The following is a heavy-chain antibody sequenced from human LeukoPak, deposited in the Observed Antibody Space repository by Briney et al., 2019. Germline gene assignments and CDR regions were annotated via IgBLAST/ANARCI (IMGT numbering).Heavy chain of an antibody. CDR1: GFTVSSNF. V-gene: IGHV3-53*01. CDR3: ARLDGPTVTSFDY. CDR2: IYSGGST. J-gene: IGHJ4*02. Sequence: GGSLRLSCAASGFTVSSNFMGWVRQAPGKGLEWVSVIYSGGSTYYADSVEGRFTISRDNPKNTLYLQMKSLAAEDTAVYYCARLDGPTVTSFDYWGQGTLVTVSS. D-gene: IGHD4-17*01.